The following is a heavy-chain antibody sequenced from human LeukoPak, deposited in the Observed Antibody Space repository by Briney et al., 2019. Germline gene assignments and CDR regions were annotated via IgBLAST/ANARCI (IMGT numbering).Heavy chain of an antibody. V-gene: IGHV3-23*01. J-gene: IGHJ4*02. CDR2: ISGSGGST. Sequence: GGSLRLSCAASGFTFSSYAMSWVRQAPGKGLEWVSAISGSGGSTYYADSVKGRFTISRDNSKNTLYLQMNSLRAEDTAVYYCAKGHYKTVCSSSWYDYWGQGTLVTVSS. CDR1: GFTFSSYA. D-gene: IGHD6-13*01. CDR3: AKGHYKTVCSSSWYDY.